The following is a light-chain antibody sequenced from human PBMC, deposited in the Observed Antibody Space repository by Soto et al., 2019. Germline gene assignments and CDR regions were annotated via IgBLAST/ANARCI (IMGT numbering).Light chain of an antibody. V-gene: IGLV7-43*01. CDR3: LLFERGDYV. CDR2: RTT. CDR1: TGAITNDYY. Sequence: QAVVTQAPSLTVSPGGTVTLTCSSSTGAITNDYYQNWFQQKAGQAPKTLIYRTTNKYSWTPARFSASLLGGKAALTLSAVQPEDEAEYYCLLFERGDYVFGGGTKVTVL. J-gene: IGLJ1*01.